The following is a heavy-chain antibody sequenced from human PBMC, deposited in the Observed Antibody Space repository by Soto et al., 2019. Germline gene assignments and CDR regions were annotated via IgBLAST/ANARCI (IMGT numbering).Heavy chain of an antibody. CDR2: ISGSGGST. Sequence: GGSLRLSCAASGFTFSSYAMSWVRQAPGKGLEWVSAISGSGGSTYYADSVKGRFTISRDNSKNTLYLQMNSLRAEDTAVYYCAKRPENYYGSVAYYMDVWGKGTTVTVSS. CDR1: GFTFSSYA. J-gene: IGHJ6*03. V-gene: IGHV3-23*01. D-gene: IGHD3-10*01. CDR3: AKRPENYYGSVAYYMDV.